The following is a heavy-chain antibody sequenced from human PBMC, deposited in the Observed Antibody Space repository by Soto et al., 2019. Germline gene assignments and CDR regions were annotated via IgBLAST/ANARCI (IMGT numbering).Heavy chain of an antibody. Sequence: SETLSLTCTVSGGPISSSYWSWIRQPPGKGLEWIGYIYYSGSTYYNPSLKSRVTISVDTSKNQFSLKLSSVTAADTAVYYCARVFSDSSSFFDPWGQGTLVTVSS. CDR2: IYYSGST. CDR1: GGPISSSY. D-gene: IGHD6-13*01. J-gene: IGHJ5*02. V-gene: IGHV4-59*12. CDR3: ARVFSDSSSFFDP.